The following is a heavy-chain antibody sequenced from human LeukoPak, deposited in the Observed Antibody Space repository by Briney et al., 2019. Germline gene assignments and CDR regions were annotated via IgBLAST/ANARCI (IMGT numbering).Heavy chain of an antibody. Sequence: SVKVSCKASGGTFISYAISWVRQAPGQGLEWMGGIIPIFGTANYAQKFQGRVTITADESTSTAYMELSSLRSEDTAVYYCARDTVTTRWFDPWGQGTLVTVSS. CDR2: IIPIFGTA. D-gene: IGHD4-11*01. CDR3: ARDTVTTRWFDP. CDR1: GGTFISYA. J-gene: IGHJ5*02. V-gene: IGHV1-69*13.